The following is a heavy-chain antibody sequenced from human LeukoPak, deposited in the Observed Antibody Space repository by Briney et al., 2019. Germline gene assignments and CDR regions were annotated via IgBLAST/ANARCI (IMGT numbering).Heavy chain of an antibody. J-gene: IGHJ5*02. CDR1: GFTFSSYS. Sequence: GGSLRLSCAVSGFTFSSYSMNWVRQAPGKGLEWVSYISSSGSTIYYADSVKGRFTISRDNAKNSLYLQMNSLRAEDTAVYYCARGGYSSGPKRANWFDPWGQGTLVTVSS. CDR2: ISSSGSTI. CDR3: ARGGYSSGPKRANWFDP. V-gene: IGHV3-48*04. D-gene: IGHD2-15*01.